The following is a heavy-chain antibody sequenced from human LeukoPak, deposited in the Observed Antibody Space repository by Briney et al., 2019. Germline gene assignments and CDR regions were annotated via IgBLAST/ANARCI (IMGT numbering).Heavy chain of an antibody. CDR3: AKQYGSGSLPDHNFDY. CDR1: GFTFSTYG. CDR2: ISGSGVNT. D-gene: IGHD3-10*01. J-gene: IGHJ4*02. V-gene: IGHV3-23*01. Sequence: GGTLRLSCAASGFTFSTYGMSWVRQAPGKGLEWVSTISGSGVNTYYAASVKGRFTISRDNSKNTLYLHMNSLRVEGTGVYYCAKQYGSGSLPDHNFDYWGQGTLVTVSS.